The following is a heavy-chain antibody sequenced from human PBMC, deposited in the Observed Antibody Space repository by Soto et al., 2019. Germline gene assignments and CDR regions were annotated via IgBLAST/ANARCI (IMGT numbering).Heavy chain of an antibody. CDR3: ARVPGRSGYYRYFDY. CDR2: INAGNGNT. V-gene: IGHV1-3*01. CDR1: GYTFTSYA. J-gene: IGHJ4*02. D-gene: IGHD3-22*01. Sequence: ASVKVSCKASGYTFTSYAMHWVRQAPGQRLEWMGWINAGNGNTKYSQKFQGRVTITRDTSASTAYMELSSLRSEDTAVYYCARVPGRSGYYRYFDYWGQGTLVTVSS.